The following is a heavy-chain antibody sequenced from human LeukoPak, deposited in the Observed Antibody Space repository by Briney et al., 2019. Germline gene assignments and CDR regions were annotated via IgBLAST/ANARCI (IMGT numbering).Heavy chain of an antibody. CDR3: ARDTYMYYYDSSGYSARY. J-gene: IGHJ4*02. V-gene: IGHV3-30*04. D-gene: IGHD3-22*01. CDR1: GFTFSSYA. Sequence: GGSLRLSCAASGFTFSSYAMHWVRQAPGKGLEWVAVISYDGSNKYYADSVKGRFTISRDNSKNTLYLQMNSLRAEDTAVYYCARDTYMYYYDSSGYSARYWGQGTLVTVSS. CDR2: ISYDGSNK.